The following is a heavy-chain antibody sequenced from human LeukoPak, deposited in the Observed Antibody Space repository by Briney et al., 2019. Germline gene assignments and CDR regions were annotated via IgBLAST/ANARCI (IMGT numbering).Heavy chain of an antibody. CDR3: ARDSLHCNGGRCFHMRVFDY. CDR2: THASGTT. J-gene: IGHJ4*02. Sequence: SETLSLTCTVSGGSISSYYWSWIRQPAGKRLEWIGRTHASGTTNFNPSLKSRVTMSIDTSNNQFSLKLSSVTAADTAVYYCARDSLHCNGGRCFHMRVFDYWGQGALVTVSS. CDR1: GGSISSYY. V-gene: IGHV4-4*07. D-gene: IGHD2-15*01.